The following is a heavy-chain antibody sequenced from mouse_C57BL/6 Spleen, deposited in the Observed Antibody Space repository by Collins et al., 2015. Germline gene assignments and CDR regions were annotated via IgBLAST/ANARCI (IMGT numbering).Heavy chain of an antibody. CDR3: TRTHYYAMDY. Sequence: QVQLQQPGAELVRPGASVKLSCKASGYTFTSYWINWVKQRPGQGLEWIGNIYPSDSYTNYNQKFKDKATLTVDKSSSTAYMQLSSPTSEDSAVYYCTRTHYYAMDYWGQGTSVTVSS. J-gene: IGHJ4*01. V-gene: IGHV1-69*02. CDR2: IYPSDSYT. CDR1: GYTFTSYW.